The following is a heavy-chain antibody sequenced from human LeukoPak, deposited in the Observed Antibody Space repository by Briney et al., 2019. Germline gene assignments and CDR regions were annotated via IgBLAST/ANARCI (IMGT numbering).Heavy chain of an antibody. V-gene: IGHV4-38-2*01. Sequence: SETLSLTCAVSGYSISSGYYWGWIRQPPGKGLEWIGSIYHSGSIYYNPSLKSRVTISVDTSKNQFSLKLSSVTAADTAVYYCARRGLQTPFDYWGQGTLVTVSS. D-gene: IGHD4-11*01. CDR1: GYSISSGYY. CDR3: ARRGLQTPFDY. CDR2: IYHSGSI. J-gene: IGHJ4*02.